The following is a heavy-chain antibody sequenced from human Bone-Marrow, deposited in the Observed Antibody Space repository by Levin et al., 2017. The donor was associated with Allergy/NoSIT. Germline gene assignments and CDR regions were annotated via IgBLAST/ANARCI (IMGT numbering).Heavy chain of an antibody. Sequence: KASETLSLTCSVSGASINDTNYYWGWIRQPPGKGLEWIGVIYYSGTTYYSPSLNGRVTISADTSKDQFSLRLSFVTAADTAVYYCARLGYISTWSWGQGTLVTVSS. V-gene: IGHV4-39*01. D-gene: IGHD5-18*01. CDR1: GASINDTNYY. J-gene: IGHJ5*02. CDR3: ARLGYISTWS. CDR2: IYYSGTT.